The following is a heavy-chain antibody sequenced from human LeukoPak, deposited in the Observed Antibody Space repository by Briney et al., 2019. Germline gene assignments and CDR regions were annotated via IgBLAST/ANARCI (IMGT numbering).Heavy chain of an antibody. CDR1: GYIFTSYW. J-gene: IGHJ3*02. V-gene: IGHV5-51*01. Sequence: GASLQISCEGSGYIFTSYWIGWVRQLPGKGLEWMGFIYPGDSDARYSPSFQGQVTISADKSITTAYLQWSSLSASDSAMYYCARPRSGWKDGSRDAFDIWGQGTMVTVFS. D-gene: IGHD1-1*01. CDR2: IYPGDSDA. CDR3: ARPRSGWKDGSRDAFDI.